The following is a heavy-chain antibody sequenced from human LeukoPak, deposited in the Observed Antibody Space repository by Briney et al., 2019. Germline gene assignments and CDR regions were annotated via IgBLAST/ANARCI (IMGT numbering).Heavy chain of an antibody. D-gene: IGHD6-6*01. Sequence: LETLSLTCPVSGGSISSYYWSWIREPPGEGLEWIWYIYTSGSTNYNPSLKSRVTISVDTSKNQFSLKLSSVTAADTAVYYCASASSSYYYYYYMDVWGKGTTITVSS. CDR1: GGSISSYY. J-gene: IGHJ6*03. CDR2: IYTSGST. CDR3: ASASSSYYYYYYMDV. V-gene: IGHV4-4*09.